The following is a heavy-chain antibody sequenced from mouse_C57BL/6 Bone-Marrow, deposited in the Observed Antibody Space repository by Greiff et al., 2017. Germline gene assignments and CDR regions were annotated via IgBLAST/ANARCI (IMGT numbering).Heavy chain of an antibody. CDR3: ARGDEDY. CDR1: GYTFTSYW. CDR2: IYPSDSET. V-gene: IGHV1-61*01. J-gene: IGHJ4*01. Sequence: QVQLQQPGAELVRPGSSVKLSCKASGYTFTSYWMDWVKQRPGQGLEWIGNIYPSDSETHYNQKFKDKATLTVDKSSSTVYMQLSSQTSEDSAVYYCARGDEDYWGQGTSVTVSS.